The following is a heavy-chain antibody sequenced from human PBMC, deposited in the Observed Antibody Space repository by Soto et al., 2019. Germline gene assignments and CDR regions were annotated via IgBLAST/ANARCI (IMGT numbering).Heavy chain of an antibody. Sequence: GASLKISCKGSGYNFANYWIGWVRQMPGKGLEWMGIIHPADSDTTYSPSFQGQVTISADMSISTAYLRWRSLKASDTAIYYCARGIACRSAAPYLDPWGKGNLVTV. V-gene: IGHV5-51*01. CDR2: IHPADSDT. D-gene: IGHD2-21*01. CDR3: ARGIACRSAAPYLDP. J-gene: IGHJ5*02. CDR1: GYNFANYW.